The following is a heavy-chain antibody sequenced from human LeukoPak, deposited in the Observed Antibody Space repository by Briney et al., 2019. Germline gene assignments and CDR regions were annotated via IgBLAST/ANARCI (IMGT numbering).Heavy chain of an antibody. Sequence: SETLSLTCAVYGGSFSSYSWSWIRQPPGKGLEWIGEINHSGSTNYNPSLKSRVTISVDTSKNQFSLKLSSVTAVDTAVYYCARSMPYSSSWYQGNYYTDVWGKGTTVTVSS. D-gene: IGHD6-13*01. CDR3: ARSMPYSSSWYQGNYYTDV. J-gene: IGHJ6*03. V-gene: IGHV4-34*01. CDR2: INHSGST. CDR1: GGSFSSYS.